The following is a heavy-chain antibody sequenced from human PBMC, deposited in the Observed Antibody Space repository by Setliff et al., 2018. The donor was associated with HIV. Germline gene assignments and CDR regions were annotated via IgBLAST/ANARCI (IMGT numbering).Heavy chain of an antibody. D-gene: IGHD3-3*01. Sequence: PSETLSLTCAVYGGSFSDHYWTWIRQPPGKGLEWIGEINQSGISNFNPSLKSRVTMPIDTPKNQFSLKLSSVTAADTAVYFCARGGSFWSGQLDYWGQGTLVTVSS. CDR1: GGSFSDHY. V-gene: IGHV4-34*01. J-gene: IGHJ4*02. CDR3: ARGGSFWSGQLDY. CDR2: INQSGIS.